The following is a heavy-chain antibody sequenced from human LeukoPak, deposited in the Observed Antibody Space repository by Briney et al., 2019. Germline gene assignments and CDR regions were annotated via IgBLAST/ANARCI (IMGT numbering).Heavy chain of an antibody. CDR1: GYSISSGYY. Sequence: SETLSLTCTVSGYSISSGYYWSWIRQPPGKGLEWIGEINHSGSTNYNPSLKSRVTISVDTSKNQFSLKLSSVTAADTAVYYCARRYYMDVWGKGTTVTISS. CDR3: ARRYYMDV. J-gene: IGHJ6*03. CDR2: INHSGST. V-gene: IGHV4-38-2*02.